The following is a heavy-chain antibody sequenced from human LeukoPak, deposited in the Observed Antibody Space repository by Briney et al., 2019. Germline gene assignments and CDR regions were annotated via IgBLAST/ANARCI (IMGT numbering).Heavy chain of an antibody. CDR2: IIPMFGTA. Sequence: SVKVSCKASGGTFSSYAISWVRQAPGQGLEWMGGIIPMFGTANYAQKFQGRVTITTDESTSTAYMELSSLRSEDTAVYYCARDLGYYYDSSGYYPSHAFDIWGQGTMVTVSS. CDR3: ARDLGYYYDSSGYYPSHAFDI. D-gene: IGHD3-22*01. J-gene: IGHJ3*02. CDR1: GGTFSSYA. V-gene: IGHV1-69*05.